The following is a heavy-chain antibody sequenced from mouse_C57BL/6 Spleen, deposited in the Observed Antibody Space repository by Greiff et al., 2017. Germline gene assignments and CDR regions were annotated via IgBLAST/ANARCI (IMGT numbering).Heavy chain of an antibody. CDR2: IHPNSGST. CDR3: APLYYDYDLAY. CDR1: GYTFTSYW. Sequence: QVQLKQPGAELVKPGASVKLSCKASGYTFTSYWMHWVKQRPGQGLEWIGMIHPNSGSTNYNEKFKSKATLTVDKSSSTAYMQLSSLTSEDSAVYYCAPLYYDYDLAYWGQGTLVTVSA. V-gene: IGHV1-64*01. J-gene: IGHJ3*01. D-gene: IGHD2-4*01.